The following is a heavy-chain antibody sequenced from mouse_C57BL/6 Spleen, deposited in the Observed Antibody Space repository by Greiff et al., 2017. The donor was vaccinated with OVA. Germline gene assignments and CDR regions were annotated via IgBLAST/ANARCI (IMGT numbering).Heavy chain of an antibody. V-gene: IGHV5-9*01. CDR2: ISGGGGNT. CDR1: GFTFSSYT. Sequence: EVMLVESGGGLVKPGGSLKLSCAASGFTFSSYTMSWVRQTPEKRLEWVATISGGGGNTYYPDSVKGRFTISRDNAKNTLYLQMSSLRAEDTALYYCARNDYDGVDYWGQGTTLTVSS. CDR3: ARNDYDGVDY. D-gene: IGHD2-4*01. J-gene: IGHJ2*01.